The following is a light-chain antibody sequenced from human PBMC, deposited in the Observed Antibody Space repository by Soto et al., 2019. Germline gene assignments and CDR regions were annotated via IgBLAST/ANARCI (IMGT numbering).Light chain of an antibody. Sequence: QSVLTQPPSASGSPGQSVTISCTGSSSDVGAYNYVCWYQQHPGKAPKLMIYEVNKRPSGVPDRFSGSKSGNTASLTVSGLQAGDEADYYCSSFAANDIVVFGGGTKL. CDR3: SSFAANDIVV. CDR1: SSDVGAYNY. J-gene: IGLJ3*02. V-gene: IGLV2-8*01. CDR2: EVN.